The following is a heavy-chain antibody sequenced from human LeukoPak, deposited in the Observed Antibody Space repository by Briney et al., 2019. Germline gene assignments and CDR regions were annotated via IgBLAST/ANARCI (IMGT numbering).Heavy chain of an antibody. V-gene: IGHV1-24*01. D-gene: IGHD6-19*01. CDR2: FDPEDGET. Sequence: ASVKVSCKVSGYTLTELSMHWVRHAPGKGLEWMGGFDPEDGETIYAQKFQGRVTMTEDTSTDTAYMELSSLRSEDTAVYYCATGLISSGWLFDYWGQGTLVTVSS. CDR1: GYTLTELS. CDR3: ATGLISSGWLFDY. J-gene: IGHJ4*02.